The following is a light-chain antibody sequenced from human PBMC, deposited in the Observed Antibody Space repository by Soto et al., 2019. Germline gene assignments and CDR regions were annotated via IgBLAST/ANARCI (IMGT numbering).Light chain of an antibody. CDR3: QTLGTGIRV. V-gene: IGLV4-69*01. J-gene: IGLJ3*02. CDR2: LNSDGSH. CDR1: SGHSIYA. Sequence: QSVLTQSPSASASLGASVKLTCTLSSGHSIYAIAWHQQQPEKGPRYLMKLNSDGSHSKGDGIPDRFSGSSSVAERYLTISSLQSEDEADYYCQTLGTGIRVFGGGTKLTVL.